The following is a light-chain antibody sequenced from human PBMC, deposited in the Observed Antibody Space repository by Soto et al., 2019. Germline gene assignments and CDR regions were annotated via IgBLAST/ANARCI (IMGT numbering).Light chain of an antibody. CDR2: AAS. CDR1: QDIHNY. J-gene: IGKJ1*01. Sequence: AVLLTQSPSSFSASTGDRATITCRASQDIHNYLAWYQQVPGKAPKLLLYAASNLQTGVPSRFSGSGSGTDFTLTIDGLQSEDFATYFCQHYYNYPWTFGQGTTVE. V-gene: IGKV1-8*01. CDR3: QHYYNYPWT.